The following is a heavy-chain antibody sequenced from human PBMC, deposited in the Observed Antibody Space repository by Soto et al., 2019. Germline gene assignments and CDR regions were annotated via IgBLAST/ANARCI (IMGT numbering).Heavy chain of an antibody. V-gene: IGHV3-33*01. D-gene: IGHD2-21*02. CDR2: IWYDGSNK. Sequence: GGSLRLSCAASGFTFSSYGMHWVRQAPGKGLEWVAVIWYDGSNKYYADSVKGRFTISRDNSKNTLYLQMNSLRAEDTAVYYCARDQYCGGDCYSSPPPYYYGMDVWGQGTTVTVSS. J-gene: IGHJ6*02. CDR3: ARDQYCGGDCYSSPPPYYYGMDV. CDR1: GFTFSSYG.